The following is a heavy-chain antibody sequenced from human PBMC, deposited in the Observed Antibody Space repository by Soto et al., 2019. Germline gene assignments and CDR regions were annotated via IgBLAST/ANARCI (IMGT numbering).Heavy chain of an antibody. CDR1: GYTFTSYG. D-gene: IGHD2-21*01. CDR2: ISAYNGNT. Sequence: ASVKVSCKASGYTFTSYGISWVRQAPGQGLEWMGWISAYNGNTNYAQKFQGRVTITRDTSASTAYMELSSLRSEDTAVYYCARGGEPIDYWGQGTLVTVCS. CDR3: ARGGEPIDY. J-gene: IGHJ4*02. V-gene: IGHV1-18*01.